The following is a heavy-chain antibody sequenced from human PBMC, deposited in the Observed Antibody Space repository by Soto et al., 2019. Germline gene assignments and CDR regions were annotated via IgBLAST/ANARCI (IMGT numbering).Heavy chain of an antibody. Sequence: GGSLRLSCAASGRTFDDYAMHWVRQAPGKGLEWVSGISWNSGSIGYADSVKGRFTISRDNAKNSLYLQMNSLRAEDTALYYCAALGGSGSYYVDYWGQGTLVTVSS. CDR1: GRTFDDYA. J-gene: IGHJ4*02. CDR2: ISWNSGSI. CDR3: AALGGSGSYYVDY. V-gene: IGHV3-9*01. D-gene: IGHD3-10*01.